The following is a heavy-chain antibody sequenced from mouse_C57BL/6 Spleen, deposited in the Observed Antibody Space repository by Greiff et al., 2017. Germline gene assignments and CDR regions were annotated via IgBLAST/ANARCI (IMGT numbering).Heavy chain of an antibody. Sequence: QVQLQQSGAELVRPGASVTLSCKASGYTFTDYEMHWVKQTPVHGLEWIGAIDPETGGTAYNQKFKGKAILTADKSSSTAYMELRSLTSEDSAVYYCTRPTGTKIGFAYWGQGTLVTVSA. CDR3: TRPTGTKIGFAY. CDR2: IDPETGGT. J-gene: IGHJ3*01. D-gene: IGHD4-1*02. CDR1: GYTFTDYE. V-gene: IGHV1-15*01.